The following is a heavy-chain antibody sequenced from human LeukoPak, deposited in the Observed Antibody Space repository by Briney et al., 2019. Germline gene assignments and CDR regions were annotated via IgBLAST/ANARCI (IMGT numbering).Heavy chain of an antibody. CDR2: IIPIFGTA. Sequence: SVKVSCKASGYTFTSYDINWVRQAPGRGLEWMGGIIPIFGTANYAQKFQGRVTITADESTSTAYMELSSLRSEDTAVYYCASGDRYCSSTSCVYGMDVWGQGTTVTVSS. CDR1: GYTFTSYD. V-gene: IGHV1-69*13. D-gene: IGHD2-2*01. CDR3: ASGDRYCSSTSCVYGMDV. J-gene: IGHJ6*02.